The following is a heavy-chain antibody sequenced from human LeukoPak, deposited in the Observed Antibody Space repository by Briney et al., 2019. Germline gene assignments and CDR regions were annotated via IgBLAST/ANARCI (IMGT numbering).Heavy chain of an antibody. J-gene: IGHJ6*03. D-gene: IGHD1/OR15-1a*01. V-gene: IGHV4-4*07. CDR2: IYSSGST. CDR1: GGSLLNYY. Sequence: PSETLSLTCTVSGGSLLNYYWSCIRQPAWKGLEWVGRIYSSGSTDYNTSLKSRVTMSVDTSKNQCSLNLESVTAADTAVYYCARRPREQQPRPMDVWGKGTTVTVSS. CDR3: ARRPREQQPRPMDV.